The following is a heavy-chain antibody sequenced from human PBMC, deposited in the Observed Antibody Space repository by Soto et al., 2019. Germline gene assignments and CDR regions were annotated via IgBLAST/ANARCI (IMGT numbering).Heavy chain of an antibody. Sequence: SETPSLSCTVSGGSISSSSDYGGWIRQPPGKGLEWIGNVYYGGSTYYNPSLKSRVTISVETSKSQFSLKLSSVTAADTAVYYCAGGDYYHSSGYYFYYYTMDVWGQGTTVTVSS. CDR1: GGSISSSSDY. CDR3: AGGDYYHSSGYYFYYYTMDV. D-gene: IGHD3-22*01. V-gene: IGHV4-39*05. J-gene: IGHJ6*02. CDR2: VYYGGST.